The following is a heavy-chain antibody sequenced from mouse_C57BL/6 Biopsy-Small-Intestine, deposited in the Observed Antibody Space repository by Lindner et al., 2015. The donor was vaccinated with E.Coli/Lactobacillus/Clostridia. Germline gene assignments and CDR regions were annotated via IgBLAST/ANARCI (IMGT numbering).Heavy chain of an antibody. CDR3: AAYGYDFDN. Sequence: VQLQESGPELVKPGTSVKMSCKASGYTFTDYNMRWVKQSHGQSLEWIGYINPKTGKPTYNQRFKDKATSTVNKSASAAYMELRSLTWDDSAVYYCAAYGYDFDNWGQGTTLTVSS. J-gene: IGHJ2*01. D-gene: IGHD2-2*01. V-gene: IGHV1-22*01. CDR2: INPKTGKP. CDR1: GYTFTDYN.